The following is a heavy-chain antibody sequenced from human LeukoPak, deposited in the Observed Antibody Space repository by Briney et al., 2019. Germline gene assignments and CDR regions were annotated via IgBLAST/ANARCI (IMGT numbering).Heavy chain of an antibody. CDR2: ISGSGGST. CDR3: AKPARPGPYYYYMDV. CDR1: GFTFSSYA. D-gene: IGHD6-6*01. V-gene: IGHV3-23*01. Sequence: GGSLRLSCAASGFTFSSYAMSWVRQAPGKGLEWVSAISGSGGSTYYADSVKGRFTISRDNSKNTLYLQMNSLRSEDTAVYYCAKPARPGPYYYYMDVWGKGTTVTVSS. J-gene: IGHJ6*03.